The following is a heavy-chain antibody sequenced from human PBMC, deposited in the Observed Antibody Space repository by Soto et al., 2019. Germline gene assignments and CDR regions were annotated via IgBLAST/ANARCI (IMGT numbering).Heavy chain of an antibody. CDR3: ARSRYNDY. V-gene: IGHV3-48*01. CDR1: GFTFSSYS. D-gene: IGHD1-1*01. CDR2: ISGSGTSI. Sequence: EVQLVESGGGLVQPGGSLRLSCAASGFTFSSYSMNWVRQAPGKGLEWLSYISGSGTSISYRDSVRGRFTISRDNAKNSLYLQIDSRGAEDTAVYYCARSRYNDYWGQGTLVTVSS. J-gene: IGHJ4*02.